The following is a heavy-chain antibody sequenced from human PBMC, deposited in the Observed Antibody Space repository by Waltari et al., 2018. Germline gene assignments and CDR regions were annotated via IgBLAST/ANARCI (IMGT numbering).Heavy chain of an antibody. J-gene: IGHJ4*02. D-gene: IGHD5-12*01. Sequence: QVQLVQSGAEVKKPGASVKVSCKVSGYTLTELSMHWVRQAPGKGLEWMGGFDPEDGETIDAQKFQGRVTITEDTSTDTAYMELSSLRSEDTAVYYCATGLQALIVATNYFDYWGQGTLVTVSS. CDR1: GYTLTELS. CDR2: FDPEDGET. V-gene: IGHV1-24*01. CDR3: ATGLQALIVATNYFDY.